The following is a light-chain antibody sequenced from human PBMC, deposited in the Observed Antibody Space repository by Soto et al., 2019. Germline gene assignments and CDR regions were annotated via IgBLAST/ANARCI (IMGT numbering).Light chain of an antibody. V-gene: IGKV3-15*01. Sequence: EIVLTQSPATLSVSPGERATLSCRASQSVSTNLAWYQQKPGQAPRLLIYGASNRATGIPGRFSGSGSGTEFTLTISSLQSEDFAVYYCQQYNNWPPRVIFGQGTKLEIK. CDR1: QSVSTN. CDR3: QQYNNWPPRVI. CDR2: GAS. J-gene: IGKJ2*01.